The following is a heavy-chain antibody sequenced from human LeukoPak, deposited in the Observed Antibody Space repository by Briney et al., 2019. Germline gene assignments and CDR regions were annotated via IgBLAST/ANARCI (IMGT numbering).Heavy chain of an antibody. V-gene: IGHV5-10-1*01. CDR2: IDPSDSYT. D-gene: IGHD3-3*01. CDR1: GYSFTGYW. CDR3: ATHRIEWLLSSYYYGMDV. Sequence: GESLKISCKGSGYSFTGYWISWVRQMPGKGLEWMGRIDPSDSYTNYSPSFQGHVTISADKSISTAYLQWSSLKASDTAMYYCATHRIEWLLSSYYYGMDVWGQGTTVTVSS. J-gene: IGHJ6*02.